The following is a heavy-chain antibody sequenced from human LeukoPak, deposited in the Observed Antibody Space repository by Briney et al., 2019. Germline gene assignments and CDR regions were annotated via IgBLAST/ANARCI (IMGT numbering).Heavy chain of an antibody. D-gene: IGHD4-23*01. CDR1: GGSISGYY. CDR2: ISFSGST. V-gene: IGHV4-59*01. CDR3: ARGLRWNDY. Sequence: SETLSLTCTVSGGSISGYYWTWIRQSPGKGLEWIGYISFSGSTNYNPSLKSRVTTSVDTSKNQFSLNLNSVTAADSAVYYCARGLRWNDYWGQGTLVTVSS. J-gene: IGHJ4*02.